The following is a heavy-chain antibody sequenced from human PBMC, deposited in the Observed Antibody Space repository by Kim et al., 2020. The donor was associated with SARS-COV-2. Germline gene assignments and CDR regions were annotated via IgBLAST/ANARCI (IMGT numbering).Heavy chain of an antibody. V-gene: IGHV1-69*04. D-gene: IGHD3-22*01. CDR1: GGTFSSYA. J-gene: IGHJ4*02. Sequence: SVKVSCKASGGTFSSYAISWVRQAPGQGLEWMGRIIPILGIANYAQKFQGRVTITADKSTSTAYMELSSLRSEDTAVYYCARARGGDCYTQYGYYYDSSGYCLFDYWGQGTLVTVSS. CDR3: ARARGGDCYTQYGYYYDSSGYCLFDY. CDR2: IIPILGIA.